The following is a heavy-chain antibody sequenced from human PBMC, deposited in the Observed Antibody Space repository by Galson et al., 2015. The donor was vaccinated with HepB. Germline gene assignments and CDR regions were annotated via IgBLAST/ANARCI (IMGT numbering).Heavy chain of an antibody. D-gene: IGHD1-1*01. V-gene: IGHV5-51*01. CDR3: VRQEIGSFDY. J-gene: IGHJ4*02. CDR1: GYSFSGYW. CDR2: IYPGDSDT. Sequence: QSGAEVKNPGESLKISCKGSGYSFSGYWIGWVRQVPGKGLECMGIIYPGDSDTRYSPSFQGQVSIAADKSINIAYLQWSSLKASDTATYYCVRQEIGSFDYWGQGTLVTVSS.